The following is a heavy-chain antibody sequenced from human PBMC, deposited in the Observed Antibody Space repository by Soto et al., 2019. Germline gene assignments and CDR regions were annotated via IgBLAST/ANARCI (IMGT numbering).Heavy chain of an antibody. Sequence: GGSLRLSCAASGFSLSSYAMHWVRQAPGKGLEWVAVISYDGSNKYYADSVKGRLTISRDNSKNTLYLQMNSLRAEDTAVYYCARDRLPVYSGSYFGYYFDYWGQGTLVTVSS. V-gene: IGHV3-30-3*01. J-gene: IGHJ4*02. D-gene: IGHD1-26*01. CDR1: GFSLSSYA. CDR3: ARDRLPVYSGSYFGYYFDY. CDR2: ISYDGSNK.